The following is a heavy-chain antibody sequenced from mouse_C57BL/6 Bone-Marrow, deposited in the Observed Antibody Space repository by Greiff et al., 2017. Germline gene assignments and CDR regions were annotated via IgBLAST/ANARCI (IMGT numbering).Heavy chain of an antibody. CDR2: IYPGSGST. CDR1: GYTFTSYW. V-gene: IGHV1-55*01. Sequence: QVQLKQPGAELVKPGASVKMSCKASGYTFTSYWITWVKQRPGQGLEWIGDIYPGSGSTNYNEKFKSKATLTVDTSSSTAYMQLSSLTSEDSAVYYCARGYYGSSYPWGQGTTLTVSS. J-gene: IGHJ2*01. CDR3: ARGYYGSSYP. D-gene: IGHD1-1*01.